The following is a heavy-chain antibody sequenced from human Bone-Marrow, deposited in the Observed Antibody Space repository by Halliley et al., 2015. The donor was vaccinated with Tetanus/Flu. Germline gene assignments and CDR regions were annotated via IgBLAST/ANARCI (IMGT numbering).Heavy chain of an antibody. V-gene: IGHV4-59*01. Sequence: PGKGLEWTSGSTTSNPSLKSRVPTSLAASENQFFLGLRSVTAGDTAVYYCARAYSSSSVHGLDVWGQGTTVTVPS. CDR3: ARAYSSSSVHGLDV. J-gene: IGHJ6*02. D-gene: IGHD6-6*01. CDR2: SGST.